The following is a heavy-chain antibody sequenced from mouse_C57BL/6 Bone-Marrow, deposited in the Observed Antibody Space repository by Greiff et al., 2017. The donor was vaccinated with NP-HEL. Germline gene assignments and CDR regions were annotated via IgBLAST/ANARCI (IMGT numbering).Heavy chain of an antibody. CDR2: IHPNSGST. CDR3: ARIHYGSHYFDY. Sequence: VQLQQPGAELVKPGASVKLSCKASGYTFTSYWMHWVKQRPGQGLEWIGMIHPNSGSTNYNEKFKSKATLTVDKSSSTAYMQLSSLTSEDSAVYYCARIHYGSHYFDYWGQGTTLTVSS. CDR1: GYTFTSYW. J-gene: IGHJ2*01. V-gene: IGHV1-64*01. D-gene: IGHD1-1*01.